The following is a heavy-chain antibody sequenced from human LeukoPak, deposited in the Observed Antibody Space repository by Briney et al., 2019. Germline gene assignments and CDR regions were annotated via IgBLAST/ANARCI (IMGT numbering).Heavy chain of an antibody. V-gene: IGHV3-23*01. J-gene: IGHJ6*02. D-gene: IGHD1-26*01. CDR3: AKASYRNYYYYGMDV. CDR2: ISGSGGST. Sequence: LPGTSLRLSCTASGFTFSDYGMHWVRQAPGKGLEWVSAISGSGGSTYYADSVKGRFTISRDNSKNTLYLQMNSLRAEDTAVYYCAKASYRNYYYYGMDVWGQGTTVTVSS. CDR1: GFTFSDYG.